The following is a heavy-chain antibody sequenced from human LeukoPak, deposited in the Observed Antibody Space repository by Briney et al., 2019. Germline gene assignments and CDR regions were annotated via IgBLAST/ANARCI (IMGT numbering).Heavy chain of an antibody. CDR3: ARAPGQGATFFDY. CDR1: GGSISSGSYY. Sequence: PSETLSLTCTVSGGSISSGSYYWSWIRQPPGKGLEWIGYIYYSGSTNYNPSLKSRVTISVDTSKNQFSLKLSSVTAADTAVYYCARAPGQGATFFDYWGQGTLVTVSS. D-gene: IGHD1-26*01. V-gene: IGHV4-61*01. CDR2: IYYSGST. J-gene: IGHJ4*02.